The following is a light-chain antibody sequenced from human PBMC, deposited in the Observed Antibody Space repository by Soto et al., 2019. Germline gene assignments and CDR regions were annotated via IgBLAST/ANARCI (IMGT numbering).Light chain of an antibody. CDR1: NSNIGTNS. CDR2: RDD. J-gene: IGLJ3*02. Sequence: QSVLTQPPSASGTPGQRVTISCSGSNSNIGTNSVYWFQQLPGLAPKVLIYRDDQRPSGVSDRFSGSKSGTSCSLAISGLRSEDEADYSCASWDDTLNAVVFGGGTKVTVL. V-gene: IGLV1-47*01. CDR3: ASWDDTLNAVV.